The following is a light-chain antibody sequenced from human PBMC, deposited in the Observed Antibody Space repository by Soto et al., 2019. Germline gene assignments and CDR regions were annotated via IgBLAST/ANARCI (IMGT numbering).Light chain of an antibody. J-gene: IGKJ5*01. Sequence: EIVLTQSPGTLSLSPGERATLSCRASQSVSSSYLAWYQQKPGQAPRLLIYGASSRATNIPDRFGGSGSGTDFTLTTSRVEPEDFAVNYCQQYDSYPQVTFGEGTGLEIK. CDR3: QQYDSYPQVT. CDR1: QSVSSSY. CDR2: GAS. V-gene: IGKV3-20*01.